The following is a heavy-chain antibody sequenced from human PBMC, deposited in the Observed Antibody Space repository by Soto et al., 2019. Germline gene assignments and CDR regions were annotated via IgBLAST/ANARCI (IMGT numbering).Heavy chain of an antibody. V-gene: IGHV4-39*01. CDR1: GGSISSSSYY. D-gene: IGHD2-15*01. CDR2: IYYSGST. J-gene: IGHJ4*02. CDR3: ARAAPRYCSGGSCYSGSDY. Sequence: SQTLSLTCTVSGGSISSSSYYWGWIRQTPGKGLQWTGSIYYSGSTYYNPSLKSRVTISVDTSKNQFSLKLSSVTAADTAVYYCARAAPRYCSGGSCYSGSDYWGQGTLVTVS.